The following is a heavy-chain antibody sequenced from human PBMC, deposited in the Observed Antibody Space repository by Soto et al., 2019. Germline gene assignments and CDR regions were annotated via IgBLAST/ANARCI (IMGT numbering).Heavy chain of an antibody. D-gene: IGHD1-26*01. J-gene: IGHJ6*02. CDR3: TTSPHRDSERVFV. CDR1: GFTFSTYW. V-gene: IGHV3-7*01. Sequence: GGSLRLSCEASGFTFSTYWMSWVRRTPGKGLEWVANIKQDGTEKYCVDSVRGRLTVSRDNAKSSLYLQMNSLRVEDTAVYYCTTSPHRDSERVFVWGQGTTVTVSS. CDR2: IKQDGTEK.